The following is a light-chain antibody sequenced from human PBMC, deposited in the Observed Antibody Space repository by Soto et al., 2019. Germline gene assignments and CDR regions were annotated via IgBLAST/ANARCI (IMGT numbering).Light chain of an antibody. CDR1: TGAVTSGHY. Sequence: QAVVTQEPSLTVSPGGTVTLTCGSSTGAVTSGHYPYWFQQKPGQAPRTLIYDTSNKHSWTPARFSGSLLGGKAALALSGAQPEEWAEYYCLLPYRGARVVFGGGTKLTVL. CDR3: LLPYRGARVV. V-gene: IGLV7-46*01. CDR2: DTS. J-gene: IGLJ2*01.